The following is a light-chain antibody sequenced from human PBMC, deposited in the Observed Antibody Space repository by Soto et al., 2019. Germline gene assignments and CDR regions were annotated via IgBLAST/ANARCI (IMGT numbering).Light chain of an antibody. Sequence: EIVMTQSPATLSVSPGERATLSCRASQSVSSNLAWYQQKPGQAPRLLIYGASTWATGIPARFSGSGSGTDFTLTISSLQSEDLAVYYCHQYNNWRTFGQGTKVDIK. CDR1: QSVSSN. CDR2: GAS. CDR3: HQYNNWRT. V-gene: IGKV3-15*01. J-gene: IGKJ1*01.